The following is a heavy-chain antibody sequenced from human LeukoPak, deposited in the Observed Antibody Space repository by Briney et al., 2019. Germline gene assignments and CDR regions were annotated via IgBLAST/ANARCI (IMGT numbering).Heavy chain of an antibody. J-gene: IGHJ3*02. Sequence: GESLKISCKGSGYNFADYWIGWVRQMPGKGLEWMGIIYPGDSDTRYSPSFQGQVTISADKSISTAYLQWSSLKASDTAMYYCVRHPGYCSGGSCSDAFDIWGQGTMVTVSS. CDR3: VRHPGYCSGGSCSDAFDI. CDR1: GYNFADYW. V-gene: IGHV5-51*01. D-gene: IGHD2-15*01. CDR2: IYPGDSDT.